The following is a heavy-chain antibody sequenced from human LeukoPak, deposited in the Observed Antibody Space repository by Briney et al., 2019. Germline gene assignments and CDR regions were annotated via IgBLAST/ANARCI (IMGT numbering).Heavy chain of an antibody. CDR2: IKPDGSEK. J-gene: IGHJ4*02. Sequence: PGGSLRLSCTASGFTFTNYWMTWVRQAPGKGLEWVATIKPDGSEKYYGDSLKGRFSISRDNAENSLYLQMSSLTAEDTAVYYCARARIDYWGQRILVTVSS. CDR3: ARARIDY. CDR1: GFTFTNYW. V-gene: IGHV3-7*05.